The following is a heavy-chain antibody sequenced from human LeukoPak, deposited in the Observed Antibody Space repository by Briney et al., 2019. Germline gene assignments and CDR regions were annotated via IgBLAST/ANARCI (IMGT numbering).Heavy chain of an antibody. CDR3: ARDLKGYCSGGSCYGNWFDP. CDR1: GGTFSSYA. J-gene: IGHJ5*02. D-gene: IGHD2-15*01. Sequence: GASVKVSCEASGGTFSSYAISWVRQAPGQGLEWMGGIIPIFGAANYAQKFQGGVTITADESTSTAYMELSSLRSEDTAVYYCARDLKGYCSGGSCYGNWFDPWGQGTLVTVSS. V-gene: IGHV1-69*13. CDR2: IIPIFGAA.